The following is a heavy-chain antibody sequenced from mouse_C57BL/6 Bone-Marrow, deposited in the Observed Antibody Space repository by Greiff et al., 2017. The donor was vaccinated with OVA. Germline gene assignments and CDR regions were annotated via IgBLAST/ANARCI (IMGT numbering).Heavy chain of an antibody. D-gene: IGHD1-1*01. CDR2: IHPNSGST. CDR3: AFITTVVAPYYFDY. Sequence: QVQLQQPGAELVKPGASVKLSCKASGYTFTSYWMHWVKQRPGRGLEWIGMIHPNSGSTNYNEKFKSKATLTVDKSSSTAYMQLSSLTSEDSAVYYCAFITTVVAPYYFDYWGQGTTLTVSS. J-gene: IGHJ2*01. CDR1: GYTFTSYW. V-gene: IGHV1-64*01.